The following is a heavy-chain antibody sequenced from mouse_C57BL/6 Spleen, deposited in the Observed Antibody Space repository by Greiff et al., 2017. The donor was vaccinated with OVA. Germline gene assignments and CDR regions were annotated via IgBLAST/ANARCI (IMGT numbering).Heavy chain of an antibody. Sequence: EVQLQESGGDLVKPGGSLKLSCAASGFTFSSYGMSWVRQTPDKRLEWVATISSGGSYTYYPDSVKGRFTISRDNAKNTLYLQMSSLKSEDTAMYYCARQEIVTPFAYWGQWTLVTVSA. CDR3: ARQEIVTPFAY. CDR1: GFTFSSYG. J-gene: IGHJ3*01. CDR2: ISSGGSYT. D-gene: IGHD2-5*01. V-gene: IGHV5-6*01.